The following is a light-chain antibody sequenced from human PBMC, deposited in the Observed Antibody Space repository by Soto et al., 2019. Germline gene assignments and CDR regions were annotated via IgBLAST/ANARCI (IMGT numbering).Light chain of an antibody. CDR1: SSNVAINP. CDR3: EAWDETLDGLYV. CDR2: ETD. J-gene: IGLJ1*01. V-gene: IGLV1-44*01. Sequence: QSVLTQPPSVSGTPGQRVTISCSGSSSNVAINPVNWYQHLPGAAPRLLIYETDRRSSGVPDRFSASKSGTSASLAISGLTSEDEADYYCEAWDETLDGLYVFGTGTKLPS.